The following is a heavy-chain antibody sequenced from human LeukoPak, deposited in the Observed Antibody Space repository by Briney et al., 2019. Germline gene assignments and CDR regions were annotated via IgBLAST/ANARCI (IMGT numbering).Heavy chain of an antibody. CDR1: GYTFTSYG. V-gene: IGHV1-18*01. D-gene: IGHD3-10*01. CDR2: ISAYNGNT. Sequence: ASVKVSCKSSGYTFTSYGISWVRQAPGQGLEWMGWISAYNGNTNYAQKLQGRVTMTRNTSISTAYMELSSLRSEDTAVYYCARSKAMVRGVKYNWFDPWGQGTLVTVSS. CDR3: ARSKAMVRGVKYNWFDP. J-gene: IGHJ5*02.